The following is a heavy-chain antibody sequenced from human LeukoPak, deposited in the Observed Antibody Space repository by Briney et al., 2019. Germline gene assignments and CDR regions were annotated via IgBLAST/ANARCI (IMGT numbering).Heavy chain of an antibody. Sequence: SVKVSCKASGGTFSSYAISWVRQAPGQGLEWMGRIIPIFGTANYAQKFQGRVTITTDESTSTAYMELSSLRSEDTAVYYCARTMMGMTGTTEYYYYYYYMDVWGKGTTVTVSS. D-gene: IGHD1-7*01. V-gene: IGHV1-69*05. CDR2: IIPIFGTA. CDR1: GGTFSSYA. CDR3: ARTMMGMTGTTEYYYYYYYMDV. J-gene: IGHJ6*03.